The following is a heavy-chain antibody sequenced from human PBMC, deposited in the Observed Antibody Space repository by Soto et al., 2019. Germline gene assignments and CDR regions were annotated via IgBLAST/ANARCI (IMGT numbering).Heavy chain of an antibody. CDR1: GGTFSSYT. V-gene: IGHV1-69*02. CDR2: IITILGIA. D-gene: IGHD2-15*01. CDR3: RRVRAGYCSGGSCYPTVGMDV. J-gene: IGHJ6*02. Sequence: QVQLVQSGAEVKKPGSSVKVSCKASGGTFSSYTISWVRQAPGQGLEWMGRIITILGIANYAQKFQGRVTITADKSTSTAYMELSSLRSEDTAVYYCRRVRAGYCSGGSCYPTVGMDVWGHGTTVTVSS.